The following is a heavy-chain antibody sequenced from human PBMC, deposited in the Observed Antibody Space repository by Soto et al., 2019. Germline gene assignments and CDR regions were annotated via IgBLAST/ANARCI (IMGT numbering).Heavy chain of an antibody. CDR2: IYYSGST. CDR3: ARDGGTTVVTPGLDYGMDV. CDR1: GGSISSYY. J-gene: IGHJ6*02. D-gene: IGHD4-17*01. V-gene: IGHV4-59*01. Sequence: PSETLSLTCTVSGGSISSYYWSWIRQPPGKGLEWIGYIYYSGSTNYNPSLKSRVTISVDKSKNQFSLKLSSVTAADTAVYYCARDGGTTVVTPGLDYGMDVWGQGTTVTGSS.